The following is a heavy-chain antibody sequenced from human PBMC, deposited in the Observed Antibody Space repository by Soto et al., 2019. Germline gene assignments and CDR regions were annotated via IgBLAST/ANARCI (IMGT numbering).Heavy chain of an antibody. CDR2: IYYSGST. CDR1: GGSISSYY. D-gene: IGHD4-17*01. V-gene: IGHV4-59*08. J-gene: IGHJ4*02. Sequence: QVQLQESGPGLVKPSETLSLTCTVSGGSISSYYWSWIRQPPGKGLEWMGYIYYSGSTNYNPSLKSRVTISVDTSKNQFSLKLSSVTAADTAVYYCATNYGDYEGGFDYWGQGTLVTVSS. CDR3: ATNYGDYEGGFDY.